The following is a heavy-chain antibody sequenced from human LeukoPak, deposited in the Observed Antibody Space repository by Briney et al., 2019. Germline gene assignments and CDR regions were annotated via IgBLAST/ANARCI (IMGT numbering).Heavy chain of an antibody. Sequence: SETLSLTCTVSGDSISSFYWNWIRQPPGKGLERIAYINYSGSTNYNPSLKSRVTISIHTSKNQFSLKLSSVTAADTAVYYCAKQSPDSSGWYDFDYWGQGTLVTVSS. CDR1: GDSISSFY. D-gene: IGHD6-19*01. CDR2: INYSGST. J-gene: IGHJ4*02. V-gene: IGHV4-59*08. CDR3: AKQSPDSSGWYDFDY.